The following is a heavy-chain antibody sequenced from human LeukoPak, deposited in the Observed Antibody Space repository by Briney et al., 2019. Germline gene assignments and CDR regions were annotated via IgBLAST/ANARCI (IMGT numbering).Heavy chain of an antibody. CDR3: ARWVPAPGFGP. CDR2: MNPNIGST. Sequence: ASVKVSCKASGYTFTSYDINWLRQAPGQGLEWMGWMNPNIGSTGYAQKFQGRVTMTRDTSISTAYMELSSLRSEDTAVYYCARWVPAPGFGPWGQGTLVTVSS. CDR1: GYTFTSYD. V-gene: IGHV1-8*01. J-gene: IGHJ5*02.